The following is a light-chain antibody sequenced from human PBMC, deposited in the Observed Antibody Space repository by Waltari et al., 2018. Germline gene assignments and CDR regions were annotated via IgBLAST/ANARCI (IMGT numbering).Light chain of an antibody. Sequence: SYVLTQSPSVSVAPGQTATIACGGDRSDRRAVHWYHQKPGQAPVLVVYDDTDRPPWIFERFSGSNSGNTATLTISRVEAGDEADYYCQVWDDNSDHWVFGGGTKLTVL. V-gene: IGLV3-21*02. CDR2: DDT. CDR1: RSDRRA. CDR3: QVWDDNSDHWV. J-gene: IGLJ3*02.